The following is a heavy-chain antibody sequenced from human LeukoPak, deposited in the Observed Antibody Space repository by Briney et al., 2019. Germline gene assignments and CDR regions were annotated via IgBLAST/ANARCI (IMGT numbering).Heavy chain of an antibody. D-gene: IGHD6-19*01. CDR1: GGTFSSYT. V-gene: IGHV1-69*05. CDR3: ARPATVAGPVNAFDI. Sequence: ASVKVSCKASGGTFSSYTISWVRQAPGQGLEWMGGIIPIFGTANYAQKFQGRVTITTDESTSTAYMELSSLRSEDTAVYYCARPATVAGPVNAFDIWGQGTMVTVSS. CDR2: IIPIFGTA. J-gene: IGHJ3*02.